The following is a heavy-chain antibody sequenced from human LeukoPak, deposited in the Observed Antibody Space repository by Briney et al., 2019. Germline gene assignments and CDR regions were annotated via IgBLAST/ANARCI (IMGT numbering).Heavy chain of an antibody. J-gene: IGHJ1*01. CDR1: GFTFSSYG. V-gene: IGHV3-30*03. D-gene: IGHD6-13*01. CDR3: ARGSSWFQH. Sequence: GGSLRLSCAASGFTFSSYGMHWVRQAPGKGLEWVAVISYDGSHKYYADSVKGRFTISRDNSKNTLYLQMNSLRAEDTAVYYCARGSSWFQHWGQGTLVTVSS. CDR2: ISYDGSHK.